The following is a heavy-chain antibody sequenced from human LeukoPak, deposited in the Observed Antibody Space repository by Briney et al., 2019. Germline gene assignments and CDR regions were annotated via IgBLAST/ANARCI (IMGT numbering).Heavy chain of an antibody. CDR1: GESFNNYY. Sequence: SETLSLTCAVYGESFNNYYWTWIRQSPGKGLEWIGEINHGGSTNYNPSLKSRLSISVDPSKNQFSLKVNSVTAADTAVYYCARPIRSRDNNWFDPWGQGILVTVSS. CDR2: INHGGST. CDR3: ARPIRSRDNNWFDP. D-gene: IGHD3-10*01. V-gene: IGHV4-34*01. J-gene: IGHJ5*02.